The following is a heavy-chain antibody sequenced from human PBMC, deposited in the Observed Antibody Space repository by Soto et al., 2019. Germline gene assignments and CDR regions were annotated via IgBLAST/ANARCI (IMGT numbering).Heavy chain of an antibody. Sequence: QVQLVESGGGLVKPGGSLRLSCAASRFTFSDYYMIWIRQAPGKGLERVSYISSSGSTIYYADSVKGRFTISRDNAKNSLYLQMNSLRAEDTAVYYCARVSGGINYYDSSGYYYDYWGQGTLVTVSS. D-gene: IGHD3-22*01. CDR2: ISSSGSTI. V-gene: IGHV3-11*01. CDR3: ARVSGGINYYDSSGYYYDY. J-gene: IGHJ4*02. CDR1: RFTFSDYY.